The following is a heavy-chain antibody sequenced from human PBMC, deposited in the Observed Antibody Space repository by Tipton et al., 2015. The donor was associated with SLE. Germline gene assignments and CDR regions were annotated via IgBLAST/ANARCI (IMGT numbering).Heavy chain of an antibody. CDR2: IYYSGST. CDR3: ARDRGAGSLRGDWYFDL. CDR1: GGSVSSFH. Sequence: TLSLTCTVSGGSVSSFHWSWIRQPPGKGLEWIGYIYYSGSTNYNPSLESRVTISVDTSKNQSSLKLSSVTAADTAVYYCARDRGAGSLRGDWYFDLWGRGTLVTVSS. J-gene: IGHJ2*01. V-gene: IGHV4-59*02. D-gene: IGHD3-10*01.